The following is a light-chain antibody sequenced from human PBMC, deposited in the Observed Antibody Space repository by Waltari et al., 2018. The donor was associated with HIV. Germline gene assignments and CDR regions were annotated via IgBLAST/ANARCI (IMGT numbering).Light chain of an antibody. V-gene: IGLV2-23*02. CDR3: CSYAGSSTWV. CDR1: SSDVGSYTL. Sequence: QSALTQPASVSGSPGQSLTISCPGPSSDVGSYTLVSWYHQHAGKAPKLMIYEVSKRPSGVSNRFSGSKSGNTASLTISGLQAEDEADYYCCSYAGSSTWVFGGGTKLTVL. CDR2: EVS. J-gene: IGLJ3*02.